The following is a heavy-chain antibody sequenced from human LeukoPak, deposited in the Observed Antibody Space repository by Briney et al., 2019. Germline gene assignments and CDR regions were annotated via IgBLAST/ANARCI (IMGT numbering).Heavy chain of an antibody. CDR1: GFTFSSYG. J-gene: IGHJ3*02. CDR2: ISSISSYI. Sequence: GGTLRLSCAASGFTFSSYGMNWVRQAPGKGLEWVSSISSISSYIYYADSVKGRFTISRDNAKNSLYLQMNSLRAEDTAVYYCARDPPTLDAFDIWGQGTMVTVSS. V-gene: IGHV3-21*01. CDR3: ARDPPTLDAFDI. D-gene: IGHD3-16*01.